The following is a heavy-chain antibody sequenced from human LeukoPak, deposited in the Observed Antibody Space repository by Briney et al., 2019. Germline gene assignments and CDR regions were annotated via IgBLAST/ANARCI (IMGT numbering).Heavy chain of an antibody. Sequence: SETLSLTCAVYGGSFSGYYWSWIRQPAGKGLEWIGRIYTSGSTNYNPSLKSRATMSVDTSKNQFSLKLSSVTAADTAVYYCARAEGGLLLNWFDPWGQGTLVTVSS. CDR3: ARAEGGLLLNWFDP. CDR1: GGSFSGYY. D-gene: IGHD3-10*01. V-gene: IGHV4-59*10. J-gene: IGHJ5*02. CDR2: IYTSGST.